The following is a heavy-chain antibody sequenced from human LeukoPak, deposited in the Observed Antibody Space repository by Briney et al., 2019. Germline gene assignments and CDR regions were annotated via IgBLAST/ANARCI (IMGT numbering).Heavy chain of an antibody. Sequence: GGSPRLSCAVSGFTFSSHAMHWVRQAPAKGREWVAVISSGGSNIYYADSVKGRFTISRDNSKNTLYLQMNSLRPDDTAVYYCATERGGTTAPIAFDYWGQGTLVTVSS. CDR1: GFTFSSHA. V-gene: IGHV3-30-3*01. CDR2: ISSGGSNI. D-gene: IGHD2-21*01. CDR3: ATERGGTTAPIAFDY. J-gene: IGHJ4*02.